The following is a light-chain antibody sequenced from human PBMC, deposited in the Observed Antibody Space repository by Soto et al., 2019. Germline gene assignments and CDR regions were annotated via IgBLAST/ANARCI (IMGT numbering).Light chain of an antibody. CDR2: GAS. CDR1: QSVSSNY. V-gene: IGKV3-20*01. J-gene: IGKJ3*01. Sequence: EIVLTQSPGTLALSPGERATLSCRSSQSVSSNYLTWYKQKRGQAPRPLIHGASSRATGIPDRFNGSGSGTDFTLTISRLEPEDFAVYYCQQYGSLPFTFGPGTKVGIK. CDR3: QQYGSLPFT.